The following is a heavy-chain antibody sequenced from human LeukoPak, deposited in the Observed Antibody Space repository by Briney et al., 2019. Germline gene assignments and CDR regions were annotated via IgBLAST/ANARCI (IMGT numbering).Heavy chain of an antibody. J-gene: IGHJ5*02. CDR3: ASFRTYWFRS. Sequence: SETLSLTCTVSGASINSDTYYWGWIRQPPGKGLEWIGTHSHSGSAYYNPSLKSRVTISVDTSKNQFSLKLSSVTAADTAVYYCASFRTYWFRSWGQGTLVTVSS. CDR2: HSHSGSA. CDR1: GASINSDTYY. V-gene: IGHV4-39*07. D-gene: IGHD3/OR15-3a*01.